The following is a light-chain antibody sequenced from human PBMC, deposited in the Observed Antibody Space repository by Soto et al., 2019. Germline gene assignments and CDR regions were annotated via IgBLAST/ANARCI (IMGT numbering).Light chain of an antibody. J-gene: IGKJ5*01. V-gene: IGKV3-11*01. CDR1: QSISRN. CDR2: DAS. CDR3: QQRSNWPIT. Sequence: EIVLTQSPATLSLSPGERATLSCRASQSISRNLAWYQQKRGQAPRLLIYDASNRATGIPARFSGSGSGTDFTLTVSSLEPEDFAVYYCQQRSNWPITFGQGTRLEIK.